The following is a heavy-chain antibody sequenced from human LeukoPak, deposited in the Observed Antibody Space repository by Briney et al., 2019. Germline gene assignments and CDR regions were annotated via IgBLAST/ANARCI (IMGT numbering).Heavy chain of an antibody. CDR3: AVAVRVPKGLYYGMDV. J-gene: IGHJ6*02. D-gene: IGHD3-10*01. CDR1: GGSISSGGYS. CDR2: IYHSGST. Sequence: SETLSLTCAVSGGSISSGGYSWGWIRQPPGKGLEWIGYIYHSGSTYYNPSLKSRVTISVDRSKNQFSLKLSSVTAADTAVYYCAVAVRVPKGLYYGMDVWGQGTTVTVSS. V-gene: IGHV4-30-2*01.